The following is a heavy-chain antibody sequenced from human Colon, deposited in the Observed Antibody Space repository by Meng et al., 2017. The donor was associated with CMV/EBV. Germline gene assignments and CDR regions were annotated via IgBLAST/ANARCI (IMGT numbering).Heavy chain of an antibody. CDR2: VYFSGGA. CDR1: GGSITDTYAY. D-gene: IGHD1-26*01. J-gene: IGHJ5*01. Sequence: SETLSLTCTVSGGSITDTYAYWGWVRQSPGKGLEWIGDVYFSGGARYNPSLKSRVTISVDTSKNQFSLRVNSVTAADTAVYCCAREGYSPPIVGALGSWGQGTLVTVSS. CDR3: AREGYSPPIVGALGS. V-gene: IGHV4-39*07.